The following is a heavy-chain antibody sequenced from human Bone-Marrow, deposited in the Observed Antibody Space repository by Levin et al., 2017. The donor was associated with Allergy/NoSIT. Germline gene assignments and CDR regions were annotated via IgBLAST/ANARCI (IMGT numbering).Heavy chain of an antibody. D-gene: IGHD6-19*01. J-gene: IGHJ6*02. CDR3: ARERSAVAGLLAGYYYGMDV. CDR1: GYTFTGYY. Sequence: ASVKVSCKASGYTFTGYYMHWVRQAPGQGLEWMGRINPNSGGTNYAQKFQGRVTMTRDTSISTAYMELSRLRSDDTAVYYCARERSAVAGLLAGYYYGMDVWGQGTTVTVSS. V-gene: IGHV1-2*06. CDR2: INPNSGGT.